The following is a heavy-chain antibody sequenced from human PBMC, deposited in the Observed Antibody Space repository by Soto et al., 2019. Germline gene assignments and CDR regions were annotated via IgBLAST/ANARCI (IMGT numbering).Heavy chain of an antibody. J-gene: IGHJ6*02. CDR3: ARVLGIAARPRYYYYNGMDV. CDR1: GGSISSYY. Sequence: QVQLQESGPGLVKPSETLSLTCTVPGGSISSYYWSWIRQPAGKGLEWIGRIYTSGSTNYNPSLKSRVTMSVDTSKNQFSLKLSSVTAADTAVYYCARVLGIAARPRYYYYNGMDVWGQGTTVTVSS. V-gene: IGHV4-4*07. D-gene: IGHD6-6*01. CDR2: IYTSGST.